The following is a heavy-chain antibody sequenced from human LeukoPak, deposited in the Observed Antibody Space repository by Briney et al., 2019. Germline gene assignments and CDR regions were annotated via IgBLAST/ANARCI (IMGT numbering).Heavy chain of an antibody. J-gene: IGHJ6*02. V-gene: IGHV3-30*04. Sequence: GGSLRLSCAASGFTFSGYPIHWVRQAPGKGLEWVAVISYDGSNKYYADSVKGRFTISRDNSKNTLYLQMNSLRAEDTAVYYCARASVGKYQLLWAYYYGMDVWGQGTTVTVSS. CDR1: GFTFSGYP. D-gene: IGHD2-2*01. CDR2: ISYDGSNK. CDR3: ARASVGKYQLLWAYYYGMDV.